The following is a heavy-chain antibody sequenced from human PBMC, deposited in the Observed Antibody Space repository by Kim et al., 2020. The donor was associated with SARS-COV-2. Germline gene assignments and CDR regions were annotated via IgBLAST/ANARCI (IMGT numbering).Heavy chain of an antibody. D-gene: IGHD3-16*01. CDR3: TRSYGRLGGGVPVSHGFDV. Sequence: SVKVSCKASGNTFTYRYVHWVRQAPGQALEWMGRITPFNGHTNYAQKFQDRVTITSDRSMTTTYMELSSLRSEDTAMYYCTRSYGRLGGGVPVSHGFDVWGQGTVVTVSS. CDR2: ITPFNGHT. CDR1: GNTFTYRY. J-gene: IGHJ3*01. V-gene: IGHV1-45*02.